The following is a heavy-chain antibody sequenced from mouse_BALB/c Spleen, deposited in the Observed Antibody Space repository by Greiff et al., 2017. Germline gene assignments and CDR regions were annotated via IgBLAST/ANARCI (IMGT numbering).Heavy chain of an antibody. CDR2: ISSGSSTI. CDR1: GFTFSSFG. CDR3: ARNYYGNYEFAY. J-gene: IGHJ3*01. Sequence: EVQGVESGGGLVQPGGSRKLSCAASGFTFSSFGMHWVRQAPEKGLEWVAYISSGSSTIYYADTVKGRFTISRDNPKNTLFLQMTSLRSEDTAMYYCARNYYGNYEFAYWGQGTLVTVSA. V-gene: IGHV5-17*02. D-gene: IGHD2-1*01.